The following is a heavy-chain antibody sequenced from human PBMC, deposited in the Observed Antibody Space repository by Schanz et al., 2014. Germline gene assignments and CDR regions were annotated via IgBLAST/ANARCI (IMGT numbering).Heavy chain of an antibody. J-gene: IGHJ4*02. CDR2: ISSSSSTR. V-gene: IGHV3-48*01. Sequence: EVQLVESGGGVVQPGRSLRLSCAASGFTFSTHAMHWVRQAPGKGLEWVSYISSSSSTRYYADSVKGRFTVSRDNSKNTLYLQLNSLRAEDTAVYYCARDFHGYGPHLDYWGQGSLVTVSS. CDR1: GFTFSTHA. D-gene: IGHD5-12*01. CDR3: ARDFHGYGPHLDY.